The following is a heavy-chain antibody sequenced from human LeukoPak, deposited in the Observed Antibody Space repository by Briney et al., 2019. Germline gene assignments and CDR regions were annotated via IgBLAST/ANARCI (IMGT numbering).Heavy chain of an antibody. D-gene: IGHD6-13*01. CDR1: GFTFSSYW. CDR3: ARAFWGAAAFYYYYYYCMDV. Sequence: PGGSLRLSCAASGFTFSSYWMHWVRQAPGKGLVWVSRINSDGSSTSYADSVKGRFTISRDNAKNTLYLQMNSLRAEDTAVYYCARAFWGAAAFYYYYYYCMDVWGKGTTVTISS. V-gene: IGHV3-74*01. J-gene: IGHJ6*03. CDR2: INSDGSST.